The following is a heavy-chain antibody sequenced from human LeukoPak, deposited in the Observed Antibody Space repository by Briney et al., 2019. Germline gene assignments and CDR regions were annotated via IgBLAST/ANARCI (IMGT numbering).Heavy chain of an antibody. J-gene: IGHJ4*02. Sequence: GGSLRLSCAASGFAFDSFAMSWVRQAPGQGLAWVSSIGDSGSHTYYADSVKGRFTISRDNAKNSLYLQMNSLRAEDTAVYYCARFTRLDYWGQGTLVTVSS. CDR1: GFAFDSFA. D-gene: IGHD2-2*01. CDR2: IGDSGSHT. CDR3: ARFTRLDY. V-gene: IGHV3-21*01.